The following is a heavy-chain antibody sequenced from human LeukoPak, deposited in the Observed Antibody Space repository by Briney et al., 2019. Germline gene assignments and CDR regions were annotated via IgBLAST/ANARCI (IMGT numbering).Heavy chain of an antibody. Sequence: VSVKVSCKASGYTFTSYYMHWVRQAPGQGLEWMGIINPSGGSTSYAQKFQGRVTMTRDTSTSTVYMELSSLRSEDTAVYYCARAVSYIAAAGTGRDYWGQGTLVTVSS. CDR1: GYTFTSYY. J-gene: IGHJ4*02. CDR3: ARAVSYIAAAGTGRDY. CDR2: INPSGGST. D-gene: IGHD6-13*01. V-gene: IGHV1-46*01.